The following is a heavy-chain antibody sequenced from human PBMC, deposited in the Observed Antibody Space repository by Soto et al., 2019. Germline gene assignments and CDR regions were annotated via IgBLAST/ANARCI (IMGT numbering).Heavy chain of an antibody. D-gene: IGHD4-17*01. V-gene: IGHV3-13*04. CDR3: ARDRRETYDSGLDG. J-gene: IGHJ6*02. CDR2: IGTAGDT. CDR1: GFTFSTYD. Sequence: EVQLVESGGGLVQPGGSLRLSCAASGFTFSTYDMYWVRQPTGKGLEWVSSIGTAGDTYYPGSVKGRFTISRANAKSSLYLQMNSLRVGDTAVYYFARDRRETYDSGLDGWGQGTTVNVS.